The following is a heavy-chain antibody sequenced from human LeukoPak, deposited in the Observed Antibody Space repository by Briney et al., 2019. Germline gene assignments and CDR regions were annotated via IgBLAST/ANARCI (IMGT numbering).Heavy chain of an antibody. Sequence: GGSLRLSCAASGFTFSSYAMSWVRQAPGKGLEWVSGISGSGGSTYCADSVKGRFTISRDNSKNTLYLQMNTLRAEDTAVYYCAKEPRSIAAAVGWFDPWGQGTLVTVSS. CDR3: AKEPRSIAAAVGWFDP. J-gene: IGHJ5*02. CDR1: GFTFSSYA. D-gene: IGHD6-13*01. CDR2: ISGSGGST. V-gene: IGHV3-23*01.